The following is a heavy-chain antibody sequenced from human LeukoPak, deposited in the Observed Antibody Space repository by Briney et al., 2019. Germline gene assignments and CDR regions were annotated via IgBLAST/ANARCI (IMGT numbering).Heavy chain of an antibody. J-gene: IGHJ4*02. Sequence: GGSLRLSCAASGFTFSSYAMSWVRQAPGKGLEWVSAISGSGGSTYYADSVKGRFTISRDNSKNTLYLQMNSLRAEDTAVYYCAKHPRITMIVEVDYWGQGTLVTVSP. V-gene: IGHV3-23*01. CDR1: GFTFSSYA. CDR2: ISGSGGST. D-gene: IGHD3-22*01. CDR3: AKHPRITMIVEVDY.